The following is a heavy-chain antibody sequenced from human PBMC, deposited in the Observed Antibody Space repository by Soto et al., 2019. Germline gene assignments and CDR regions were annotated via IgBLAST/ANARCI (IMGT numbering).Heavy chain of an antibody. Sequence: SETLSLTCTVSGDSINSGVYYWSWIRQHPGKGLEWIGYISYSGSTYYNPSLKSRVTMSVDTSKNQFSLKLSSVTAADTALYYCARHTLTVHYFDYCGQGTLVTVSS. CDR1: GDSINSGVYY. CDR3: ARHTLTVHYFDY. V-gene: IGHV4-31*02. CDR2: ISYSGST. D-gene: IGHD2-15*01. J-gene: IGHJ4*02.